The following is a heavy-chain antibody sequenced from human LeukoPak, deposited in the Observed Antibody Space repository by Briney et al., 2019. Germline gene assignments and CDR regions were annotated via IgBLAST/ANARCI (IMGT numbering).Heavy chain of an antibody. Sequence: GGSLRLSCAASGFTVSSNYMSWVRQAPGKGLEWVSVIYSGGSTYYADSVKGRFTISRDNSKNTLYLQMNSLRAEDTAVYCCASWSRIAARRYYYYGMDVWGQGTTVTVSS. CDR1: GFTVSSNY. J-gene: IGHJ6*02. D-gene: IGHD6-6*01. V-gene: IGHV3-53*01. CDR3: ASWSRIAARRYYYYGMDV. CDR2: IYSGGST.